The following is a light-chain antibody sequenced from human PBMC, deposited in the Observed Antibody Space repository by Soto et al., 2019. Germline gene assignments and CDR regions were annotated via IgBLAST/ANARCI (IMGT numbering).Light chain of an antibody. CDR2: GAS. CDR1: QIVGTN. CDR3: QQFNNGPSWT. Sequence: EIVMTTSRATLSVSPGERASGSCRASQIVGTNLVWYLQEPGQAPTLLISGASTSCAGIPDRCSSSGSGTNFTLTISGLQSDDVAVYYCQQFNNGPSWTFGQGTKVDSK. V-gene: IGKV3-15*01. J-gene: IGKJ1*01.